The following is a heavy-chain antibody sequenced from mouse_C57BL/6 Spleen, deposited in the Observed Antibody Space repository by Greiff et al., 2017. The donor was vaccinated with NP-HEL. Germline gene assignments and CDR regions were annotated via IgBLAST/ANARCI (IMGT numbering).Heavy chain of an antibody. J-gene: IGHJ2*01. CDR1: GFNIKDDY. D-gene: IGHD1-1*01. CDR3: TTTTTVGY. V-gene: IGHV14-4*01. CDR2: FDPENGDT. Sequence: VQLQQSGAELVRPGASVQLSCTASGFNIKDDYMHWVKQRPEQGLEWIGWFDPENGDTEYASKFQGKATITADTSSNTAYLQLSSLTSEDTAVYYCTTTTTVGYWGQGTTLTVSS.